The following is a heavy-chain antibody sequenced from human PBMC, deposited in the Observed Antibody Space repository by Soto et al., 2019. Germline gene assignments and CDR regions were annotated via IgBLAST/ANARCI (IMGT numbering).Heavy chain of an antibody. J-gene: IGHJ3*02. CDR3: ARYYYDSSGYLDAFDI. V-gene: IGHV5-51*01. D-gene: IGHD3-22*01. CDR1: GYSFTSYW. CDR2: IYPGDSDT. Sequence: GESLKISCQGSGYSFTSYWIGWVRQMPGKGLELMGVIYPGDSDTRYSPSFQGQVTISADKSITTAYLQWSSLKASDTAMYYCARYYYDSSGYLDAFDIWGQGTMVTVSS.